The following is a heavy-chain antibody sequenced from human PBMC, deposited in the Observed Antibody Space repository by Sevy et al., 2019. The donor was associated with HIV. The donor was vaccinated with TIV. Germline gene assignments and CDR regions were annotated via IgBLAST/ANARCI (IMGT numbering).Heavy chain of an antibody. CDR2: ISSTSTYT. Sequence: GGSLRLSCAASGFTFTDYYMTWIRQAPGKGLEWVSYISSTSTYTNYADSVRGRFTISRDKVKNSVYLQMNSLRAEDTAVYFCERERLVPAAVNHYGLDVWGQGTTVTVSS. D-gene: IGHD2-2*01. CDR1: GFTFTDYY. J-gene: IGHJ6*02. CDR3: ERERLVPAAVNHYGLDV. V-gene: IGHV3-11*06.